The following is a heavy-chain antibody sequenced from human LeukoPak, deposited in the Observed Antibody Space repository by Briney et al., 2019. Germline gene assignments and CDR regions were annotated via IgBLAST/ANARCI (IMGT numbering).Heavy chain of an antibody. J-gene: IGHJ4*02. Sequence: GGSLRLSCAASGFTVSSNYMSWVRQAPGKGLEWVSVIYSGGSTYYADSVKGRFTISRDNSKNTLYLQMNSLRAEDTAVYYCARDSKTGYSSSWYPYYFDYWGQGTLVTVSS. CDR1: GFTVSSNY. V-gene: IGHV3-66*01. D-gene: IGHD6-13*01. CDR3: ARDSKTGYSSSWYPYYFDY. CDR2: IYSGGST.